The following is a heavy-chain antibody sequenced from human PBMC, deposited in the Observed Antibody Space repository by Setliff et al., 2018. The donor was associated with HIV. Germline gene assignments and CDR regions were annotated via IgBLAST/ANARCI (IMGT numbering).Heavy chain of an antibody. J-gene: IGHJ3*02. Sequence: GGSLRLSCAASGFTFSSYSMNWVRQAPGKGLEWVALISGSGISTHYAYSVKGRFSMSRDNSKNTLSLQMNSLRAEDTAVYYCAKGLSAFPPHGGFDKWGQGTMVTVSS. CDR3: AKGLSAFPPHGGFDK. V-gene: IGHV3-23*01. CDR2: ISGSGIST. D-gene: IGHD3-3*02. CDR1: GFTFSSYS.